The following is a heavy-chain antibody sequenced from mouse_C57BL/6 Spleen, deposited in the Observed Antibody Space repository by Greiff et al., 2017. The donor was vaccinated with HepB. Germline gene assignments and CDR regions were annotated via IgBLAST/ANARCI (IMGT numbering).Heavy chain of an antibody. D-gene: IGHD2-10*01. CDR3: AGAYSGDAMDY. CDR1: GFSLTSYG. V-gene: IGHV2-2*01. CDR2: IWSGGST. Sequence: VQLQQSGPGLVQPSQSLSITCTVSGFSLTSYGVHWVRQSPGKGLEWLGVIWSGGSTDYNAAFISRLSISKDNSKSQVFFKMNSLQADDTAIYYCAGAYSGDAMDYWGQGTSVTVSS. J-gene: IGHJ4*01.